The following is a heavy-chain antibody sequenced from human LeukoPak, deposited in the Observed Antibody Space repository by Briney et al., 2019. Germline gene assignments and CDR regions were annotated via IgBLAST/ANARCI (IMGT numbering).Heavy chain of an antibody. V-gene: IGHV1-58*02. CDR1: GFTFTSSA. CDR2: IFVGSGNT. D-gene: IGHD1-1*01. Sequence: SVKVSCKASGFTFTSSAMQWVRQARGQRLEWIGWIFVGSGNTNYAQKFQERVTITRDMSTSTAYMELSSLRSEDTAVYYCAAFHGRPTGTTIMVDNWFDPWGQGTLVTVSS. J-gene: IGHJ5*02. CDR3: AAFHGRPTGTTIMVDNWFDP.